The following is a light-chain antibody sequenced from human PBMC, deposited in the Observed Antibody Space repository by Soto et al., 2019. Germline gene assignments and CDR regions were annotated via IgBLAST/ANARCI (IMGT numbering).Light chain of an antibody. CDR3: QSYDSSLSGFV. J-gene: IGLJ1*01. CDR2: GNS. Sequence: QSVLTQSPSVSGAPGQRVTISCTGSSSNIGAGYDVHWYQQLPGTAPKLLIYGNSNRPSGVPDRFSGSKSGTSASLAITGFQAEDEADYYCQSYDSSLSGFVFGTGTKLTVL. V-gene: IGLV1-40*01. CDR1: SSNIGAGYD.